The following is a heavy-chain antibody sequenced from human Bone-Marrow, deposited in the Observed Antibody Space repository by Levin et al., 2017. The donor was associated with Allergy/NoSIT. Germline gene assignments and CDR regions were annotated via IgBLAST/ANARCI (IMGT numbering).Heavy chain of an antibody. CDR1: GFTFSSYG. CDR2: IWYDGSNK. D-gene: IGHD3-9*01. Sequence: GESLKISCAASGFTFSSYGMHWVRQAPGKGLEWVAVIWYDGSNKYYADSVKGRFTISRDNSKNTLYLQMNSLRAEDTAVYYCAREGGFYDILTGYYNPPYYFDYWGQGTLVTVSS. CDR3: AREGGFYDILTGYYNPPYYFDY. J-gene: IGHJ4*02. V-gene: IGHV3-33*01.